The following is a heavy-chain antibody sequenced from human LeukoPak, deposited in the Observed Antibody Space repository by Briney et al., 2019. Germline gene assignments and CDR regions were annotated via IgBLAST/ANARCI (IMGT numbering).Heavy chain of an antibody. D-gene: IGHD4-17*01. Sequence: PSETLSLTCTVSGGSISSSSYYWGWIRQPPGKGLEWIGSIYYSGSTYYNPSLKSRVTISVDTSKNQFSLKLSSVTAADTAVYYCARLRRHGYYCDYWGQGTLVTVSS. CDR1: GGSISSSSYY. CDR3: ARLRRHGYYCDY. CDR2: IYYSGST. V-gene: IGHV4-39*01. J-gene: IGHJ4*02.